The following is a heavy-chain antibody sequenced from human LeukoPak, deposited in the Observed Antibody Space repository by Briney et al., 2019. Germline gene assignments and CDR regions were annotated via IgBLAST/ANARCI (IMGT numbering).Heavy chain of an antibody. CDR1: GYTFTSYG. D-gene: IGHD4-17*01. J-gene: IGHJ4*02. CDR2: ISAYNGNT. Sequence: ASVKVSCKASGYTFTSYGISWVRQAPGQGLEWMGWISAYNGNTNYAQKLQGRVTMTTDTSTSTAYMELSSLRSEDTAVYYCARDDGDYSKFDYWGQGTLVTVSS. CDR3: ARDDGDYSKFDY. V-gene: IGHV1-18*01.